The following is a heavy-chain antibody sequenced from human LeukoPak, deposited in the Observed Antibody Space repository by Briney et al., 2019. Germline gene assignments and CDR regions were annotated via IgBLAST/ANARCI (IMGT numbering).Heavy chain of an antibody. Sequence: GESLKISCKGSGYSFTSYWIGWVRQMPGKGLEWMGIIYPGDSDTRYSLSFQGQVTISADKSISTAYLQWSSLKASDTAMYYCARSENYYYYGMDVWGQGTTVTVSS. CDR2: IYPGDSDT. CDR3: ARSENYYYYGMDV. V-gene: IGHV5-51*01. CDR1: GYSFTSYW. J-gene: IGHJ6*02.